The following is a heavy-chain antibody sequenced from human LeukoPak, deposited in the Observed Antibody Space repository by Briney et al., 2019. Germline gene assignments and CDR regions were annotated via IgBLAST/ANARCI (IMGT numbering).Heavy chain of an antibody. V-gene: IGHV4-59*01. CDR1: GGSISSYY. CDR3: ARGSMVRGVTGLYYYYMDV. CDR2: IYYSGST. J-gene: IGHJ6*03. Sequence: SETLSLTCTASGGSISSYYWSWIRQPPGKGLEWIGYIYYSGSTNYNPSLKRRVTISVDTSKNQFSLKLSSVTAADTAVYYCARGSMVRGVTGLYYYYMDVWGKGTTVTVSS. D-gene: IGHD3-10*01.